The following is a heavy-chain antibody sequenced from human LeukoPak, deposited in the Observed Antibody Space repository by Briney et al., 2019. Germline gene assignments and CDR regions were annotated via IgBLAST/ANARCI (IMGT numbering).Heavy chain of an antibody. V-gene: IGHV3-53*01. D-gene: IGHD3-10*01. J-gene: IGHJ4*02. Sequence: RGSLRLSCAASGFTVSSHYMSWVRQAPGKGLEWVPVIYNGGSTYYTDSVKGRFTISRDNSKNTLYLQMNSLRAEDTAVYYCARDLGSRADCWGQGTLVTVSS. CDR1: GFTVSSHY. CDR2: IYNGGST. CDR3: ARDLGSRADC.